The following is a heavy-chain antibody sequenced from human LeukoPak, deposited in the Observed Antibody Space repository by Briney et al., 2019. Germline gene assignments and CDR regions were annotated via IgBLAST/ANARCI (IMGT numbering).Heavy chain of an antibody. Sequence: GASVTVSCKASGYIFISYDISWVRQAPGQGLEWMGWISAYNGNTNYAQKFQGRVTMTTDTSTRTAYMELRSLRSDDTAVYYCANRHYDSSGYWYVDWGQGTLVTVSS. J-gene: IGHJ4*02. CDR1: GYIFISYD. CDR2: ISAYNGNT. CDR3: ANRHYDSSGYWYVD. D-gene: IGHD3-22*01. V-gene: IGHV1-18*01.